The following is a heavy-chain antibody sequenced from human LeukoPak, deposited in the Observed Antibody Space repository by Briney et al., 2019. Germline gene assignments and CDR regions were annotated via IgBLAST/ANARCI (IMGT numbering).Heavy chain of an antibody. CDR3: ARRGYHDYSGFDY. CDR1: EFTFRSYS. D-gene: IGHD1-26*01. V-gene: IGHV3-21*01. CDR2: ISGSSSDI. J-gene: IGHJ4*02. Sequence: GGSLRLSCAGSEFTFRSYSMHWVRQAPGRGLEWVSSISGSSSDIYYADSVKGRFTISRDNSKNSLYLQMKSLRAEDTALYYCARRGYHDYSGFDYWGQGTLVTVSS.